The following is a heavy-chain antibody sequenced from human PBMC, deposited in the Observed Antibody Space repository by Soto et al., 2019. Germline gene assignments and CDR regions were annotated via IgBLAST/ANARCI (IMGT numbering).Heavy chain of an antibody. CDR1: GFTFSSYA. CDR2: ISGSGGST. J-gene: IGHJ6*02. Sequence: EVQLLESGGGLVQPGGSLRLSCAASGFTFSSYAMSWVRQAPGKGLEWVSAISGSGGSTYYEDSVKGRFTISRDNSKNTLYLQMNSLRAEDTAVYYCAKSFEVAGPIKFYYYCGMDVWGQGTTVTVSS. CDR3: AKSFEVAGPIKFYYYCGMDV. V-gene: IGHV3-23*01. D-gene: IGHD6-19*01.